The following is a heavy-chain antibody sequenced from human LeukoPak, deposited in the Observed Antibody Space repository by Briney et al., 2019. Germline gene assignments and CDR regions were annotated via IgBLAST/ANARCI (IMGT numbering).Heavy chain of an antibody. CDR2: ISYDGSNK. CDR3: AKAPVTTCSGAYCYPFDY. J-gene: IGHJ4*02. Sequence: GRSLRLSCAATGFTFSRYGMHWVRQAPGKGLEWVAQISYDGSNKHYGDSVKGRFTISRDSSKNTLYLQMNSLRAGDAAVYYCAKAPVTTCSGAYCYPFDYWSQGTLVTVSS. V-gene: IGHV3-30*18. D-gene: IGHD2-15*01. CDR1: GFTFSRYG.